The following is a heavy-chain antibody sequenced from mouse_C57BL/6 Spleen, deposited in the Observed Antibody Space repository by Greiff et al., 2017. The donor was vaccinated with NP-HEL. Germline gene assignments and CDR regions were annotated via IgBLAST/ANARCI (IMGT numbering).Heavy chain of an antibody. CDR2: INPYNGGT. Sequence: VQLQQSGPVLVKPGASVKMSCKASGYTFTDYYMNWVKQSHGKSLEWIGVINPYNGGTSYNQKFKGKATLTVDKSSSTAYMELNSLTSEDSAVYYCAIDYGNPYAMDYWGQGTSVTVSS. V-gene: IGHV1-19*01. CDR1: GYTFTDYY. CDR3: AIDYGNPYAMDY. D-gene: IGHD2-1*01. J-gene: IGHJ4*01.